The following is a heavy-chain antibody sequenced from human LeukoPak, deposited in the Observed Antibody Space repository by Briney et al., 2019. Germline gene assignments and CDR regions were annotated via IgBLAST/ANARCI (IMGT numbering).Heavy chain of an antibody. Sequence: SETLSLTCTVSGGSISSSSFYWGWIRQPPGKGLEWIGSIYYSGNTYSNPSLKSRVTISVDTSKNQFSLKMSSVTAADTAVYYCARLVSYDSSGDRYCFDYWGQGTLVTVSS. CDR3: ARLVSYDSSGDRYCFDY. J-gene: IGHJ4*02. D-gene: IGHD3-22*01. V-gene: IGHV4-39*01. CDR2: IYYSGNT. CDR1: GGSISSSSFY.